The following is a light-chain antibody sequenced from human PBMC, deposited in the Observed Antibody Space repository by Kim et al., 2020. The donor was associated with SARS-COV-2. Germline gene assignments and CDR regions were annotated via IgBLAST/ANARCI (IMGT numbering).Light chain of an antibody. CDR3: QSYDSSLSGYV. Sequence: VTTSRNDGSSSIGAGFDARWYQQLPGTATKLLICGRSNRPSGVPDRFSGSKSGTSASLAITGLQAEDEADYYCQSYDSSLSGYVFGTGTKVTVL. J-gene: IGLJ1*01. CDR1: SSSIGAGFD. CDR2: GRS. V-gene: IGLV1-40*01.